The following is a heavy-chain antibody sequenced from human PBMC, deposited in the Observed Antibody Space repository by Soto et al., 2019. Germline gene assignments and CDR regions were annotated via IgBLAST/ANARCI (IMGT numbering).Heavy chain of an antibody. CDR3: ARSARRILRFLEWFGMDV. Sequence: GESLKISCKGSGYSFTSYWIGWVRQMPGKGLEWMGIIYPGDSDTRYSPSFQGQVTISADKSISTAYLQWSSLKASDTAMYYCARSARRILRFLEWFGMDVWGQRTTVTVSS. D-gene: IGHD3-3*01. CDR2: IYPGDSDT. CDR1: GYSFTSYW. J-gene: IGHJ6*02. V-gene: IGHV5-51*01.